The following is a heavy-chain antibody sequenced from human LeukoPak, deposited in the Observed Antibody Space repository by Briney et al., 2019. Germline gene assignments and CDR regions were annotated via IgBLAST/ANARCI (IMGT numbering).Heavy chain of an antibody. D-gene: IGHD1-26*01. Sequence: GGSLRLSCAASGFTFSSYGMHWVRQAPGKGLEWVAVIWYDGSNKYYADSVKGRFTISRDNSKKTLYLQMNSLRAEDTAVYYCARDRANSGSYSDYWGQGTLVTVSS. V-gene: IGHV3-33*01. CDR2: IWYDGSNK. CDR1: GFTFSSYG. J-gene: IGHJ4*02. CDR3: ARDRANSGSYSDY.